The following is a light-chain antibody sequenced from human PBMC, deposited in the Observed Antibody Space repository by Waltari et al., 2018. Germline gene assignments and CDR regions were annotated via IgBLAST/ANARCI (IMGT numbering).Light chain of an antibody. CDR2: GAS. J-gene: IGKJ1*01. CDR1: QSVTTN. V-gene: IGKV3-15*01. Sequence: EIVMTQSPATLSVSPGERAHLPCRASQSVTTNLAWYQQKPGQAPRLLIYGASSSATGIPARFSGNGSATEFSLPISTMQSEDFAVSYCQHYNNWPPWTFGQGTKVEIK. CDR3: QHYNNWPPWT.